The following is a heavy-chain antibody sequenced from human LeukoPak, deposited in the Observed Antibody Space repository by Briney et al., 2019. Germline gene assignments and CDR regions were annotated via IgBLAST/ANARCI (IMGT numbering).Heavy chain of an antibody. J-gene: IGHJ6*03. CDR3: ARSRNYYYYYMDV. Sequence: GGSLRLSCAASGFTFSSYAMHWVRQAPGKGLEWVAVISYDGSNKYYADSVKGRFTISRDNAKNSLYLQMNSLRAEDTALYYCARSRNYYYYYMDVWGKGTTVTVSS. CDR1: GFTFSSYA. CDR2: ISYDGSNK. V-gene: IGHV3-30*04.